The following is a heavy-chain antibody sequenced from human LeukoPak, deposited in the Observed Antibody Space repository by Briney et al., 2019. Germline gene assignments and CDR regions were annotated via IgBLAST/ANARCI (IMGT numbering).Heavy chain of an antibody. Sequence: PGGSLRLSCAASGFTFSSYWMSWVRQAPGKGLEWVANIKQEGSEKYYVDSVKGRFTISRDNAKNSLYLQMNSLRAEDTAVYYCARFAGDYGDPFDYWGQGTLVTVSS. J-gene: IGHJ4*02. CDR2: IKQEGSEK. CDR3: ARFAGDYGDPFDY. V-gene: IGHV3-7*01. CDR1: GFTFSSYW. D-gene: IGHD4-17*01.